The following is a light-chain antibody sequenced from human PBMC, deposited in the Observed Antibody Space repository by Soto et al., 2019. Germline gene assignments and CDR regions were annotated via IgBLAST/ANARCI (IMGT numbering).Light chain of an antibody. CDR3: SSYTSSSTLYV. V-gene: IGLV2-14*01. J-gene: IGLJ1*01. CDR1: SSDVGDNNY. Sequence: QSGLTQPASVSGSPGQSITISCTGTSSDVGDNNYVSWYQQHPGKAPKLMIYDVTHRPSGISNRFSGSKSGNTASLTISGLQAEDEADYYCSSYTSSSTLYVFGTGTKLTVL. CDR2: DVT.